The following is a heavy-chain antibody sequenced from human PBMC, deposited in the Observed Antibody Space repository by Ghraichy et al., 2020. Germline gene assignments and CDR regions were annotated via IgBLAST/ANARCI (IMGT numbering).Heavy chain of an antibody. CDR2: INHSGST. CDR1: GGSFSGYY. D-gene: IGHD6-13*01. J-gene: IGHJ6*02. Sequence: SQTLSLTCVVYGGSFSGYYWSWVRQPPGKGLEWIGEINHSGSTNYNPSLKSRVTISVDTSKNQFSLKLSSVTAADTAVYYCARGTPYRAAAAPRGMDVWGQGTTVTVSS. V-gene: IGHV4-34*01. CDR3: ARGTPYRAAAAPRGMDV.